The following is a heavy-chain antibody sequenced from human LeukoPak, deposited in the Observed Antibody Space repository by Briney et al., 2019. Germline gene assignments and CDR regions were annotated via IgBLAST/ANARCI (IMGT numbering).Heavy chain of an antibody. CDR2: IQYDGTNK. Sequence: GGSLRLSCAASGFIFTSYGMHWGRQAPGKGLEWVAFIQYDGTNKYYADSVKGRFTISRDNSKNTLSLQMNSLRADDTSLYYCVKDIRRGDNYGYDQFAYWGQGTLVTVSS. CDR1: GFIFTSYG. CDR3: VKDIRRGDNYGYDQFAY. J-gene: IGHJ4*02. D-gene: IGHD5-18*01. V-gene: IGHV3-30*02.